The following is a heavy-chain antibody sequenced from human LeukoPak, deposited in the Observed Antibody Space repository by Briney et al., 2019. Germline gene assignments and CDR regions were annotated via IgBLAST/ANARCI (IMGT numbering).Heavy chain of an antibody. CDR3: ARDGFSRYSGYDWRALDY. CDR2: ISSSGSTI. Sequence: GGSLRLSCAASGFTFSDYYVSWIRQAPGKGLEWVSYISSSGSTIYYADSVKGRFTISRDNAKNSLYLEMNSLRAEDTAVYYCARDGFSRYSGYDWRALDYWGQGTLVTVSS. V-gene: IGHV3-11*01. J-gene: IGHJ4*02. CDR1: GFTFSDYY. D-gene: IGHD5-12*01.